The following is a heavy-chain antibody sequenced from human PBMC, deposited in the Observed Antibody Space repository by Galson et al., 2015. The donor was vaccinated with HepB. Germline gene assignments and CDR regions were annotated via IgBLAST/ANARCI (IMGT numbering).Heavy chain of an antibody. CDR3: TKDGFPSGWFWDY. D-gene: IGHD6-19*01. CDR1: GFSFSTYV. Sequence: SLRLSCAASGFSFSTYVMGWVRQAPGRGLEWVAGIGNSNIETRYANSVKGRFTIFRDNSRDTLFLQMNSLRVEDTAVYYCTKDGFPSGWFWDYWGQGTLVTVSS. V-gene: IGHV3-23*05. CDR2: IGNSNIET. J-gene: IGHJ4*02.